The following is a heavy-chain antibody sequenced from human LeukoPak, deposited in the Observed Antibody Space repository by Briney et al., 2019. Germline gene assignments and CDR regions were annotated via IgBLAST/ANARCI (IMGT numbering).Heavy chain of an antibody. V-gene: IGHV3-23*01. J-gene: IGHJ4*02. D-gene: IGHD2-2*03. Sequence: GGSLRLSCEASGFIFSNYAMSWVRQAPARGLEWVSSLRGDGDIFYADFVKGRFSLSRDDSRNTVYLQLNNLRVDDTAEYYCARASWISSADAVLWGQGTPVTVSS. CDR2: LRGDGDI. CDR1: GFIFSNYA. CDR3: ARASWISSADAVL.